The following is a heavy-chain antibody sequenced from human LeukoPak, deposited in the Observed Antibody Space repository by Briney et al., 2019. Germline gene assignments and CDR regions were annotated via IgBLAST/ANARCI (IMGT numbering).Heavy chain of an antibody. D-gene: IGHD1-26*01. V-gene: IGHV3-23*01. Sequence: PGGSLRLSCAASGFTFSSYAMSWVRQAPGKGLEWVSPISGSGGSTYYADSVKGRFTISRDNSKNALYLQMNSLRAEDTAVYYCAKVGATRYYYYYYMDVWGKGTTVTVSS. CDR3: AKVGATRYYYYYYMDV. J-gene: IGHJ6*03. CDR2: ISGSGGST. CDR1: GFTFSSYA.